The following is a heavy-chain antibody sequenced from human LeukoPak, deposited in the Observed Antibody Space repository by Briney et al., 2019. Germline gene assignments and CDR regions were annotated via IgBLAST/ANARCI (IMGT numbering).Heavy chain of an antibody. Sequence: PWASVKVSCKASGYTFTSYGISWVRQAPGQGLEWMGWISAYNGNTNYAQKLQGRVTMTTDTSTSTAYMELRSLRSDDTAVYYCARDLCLAHPHHYGMDVWGQGTTVTVSS. CDR1: GYTFTSYG. CDR3: ARDLCLAHPHHYGMDV. J-gene: IGHJ6*02. CDR2: ISAYNGNT. V-gene: IGHV1-18*01.